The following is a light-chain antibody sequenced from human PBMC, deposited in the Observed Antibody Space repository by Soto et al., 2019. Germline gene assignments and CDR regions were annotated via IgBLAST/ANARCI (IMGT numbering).Light chain of an antibody. Sequence: EVVMTQSPATLSVSPGERAALSCRASQSVSIPLAWYQQKPGQAPRLLIHGATTRATGIPARCSGSGSGREFTLTISSLQSEDVAVDYCQQYNNWPRTFGQGTKVDIK. CDR1: QSVSIP. CDR3: QQYNNWPRT. J-gene: IGKJ1*01. V-gene: IGKV3-15*01. CDR2: GAT.